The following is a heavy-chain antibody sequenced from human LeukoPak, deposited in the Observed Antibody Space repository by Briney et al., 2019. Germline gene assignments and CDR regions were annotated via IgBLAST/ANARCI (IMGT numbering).Heavy chain of an antibody. CDR1: GGSISSSNW. Sequence: PSGTLSLTCAGSGGSISSSNWWRWVRQPPGKGLEWIGEIYHSGSTNYNPSLKSRVTISVDKSKNQFSLKLSSVTAADTAVYYCARQGGTGRDAFDIWGQGTMVTVSS. V-gene: IGHV4-4*02. CDR2: IYHSGST. CDR3: ARQGGTGRDAFDI. D-gene: IGHD1-1*01. J-gene: IGHJ3*02.